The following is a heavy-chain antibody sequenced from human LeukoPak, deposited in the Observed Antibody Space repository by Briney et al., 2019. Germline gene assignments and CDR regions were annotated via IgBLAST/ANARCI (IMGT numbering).Heavy chain of an antibody. Sequence: GGSLRLSCAASGFTFSSYAMSWVRQAPGKGLEWVSGISDSGGAGSTYYADSVKGRFTISRENSKNTLYLQMNSLRAEDTALFYCAKENSGSYPDAFDIWGQGTMVTVSS. CDR3: AKENSGSYPDAFDI. CDR1: GFTFSSYA. D-gene: IGHD1-26*01. J-gene: IGHJ3*02. CDR2: ISDSGGAGST. V-gene: IGHV3-23*01.